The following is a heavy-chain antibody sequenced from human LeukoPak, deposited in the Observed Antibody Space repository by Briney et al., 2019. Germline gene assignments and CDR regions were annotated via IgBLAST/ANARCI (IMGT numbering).Heavy chain of an antibody. V-gene: IGHV3-7*01. CDR1: GFTFSGYW. CDR2: IKQDGNEK. CDR3: ARTGGSSGWYSPALLKYYFDY. Sequence: GGSLRLSCAASGFTFSGYWMSWVRQAPGKGLEWVANIKQDGNEKYYVDSVKDRFTISRDNAKNSLYLQMNSLRAEDTAVYYCARTGGSSGWYSPALLKYYFDYWGQGTLVTVSS. D-gene: IGHD6-19*01. J-gene: IGHJ4*02.